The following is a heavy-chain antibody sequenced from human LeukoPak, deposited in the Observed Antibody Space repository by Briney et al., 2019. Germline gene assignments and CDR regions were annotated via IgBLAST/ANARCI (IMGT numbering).Heavy chain of an antibody. Sequence: GGSLRLSCAASGFTLSSYWMSWVRQAPGKGLEWVANIKQDGSEKYYVDSVKGRFTISRDNAKNSLYLQMNSLRAEDTAVYYCARDRGYSYGYYFDYWGQGTLVTVSS. CDR2: IKQDGSEK. V-gene: IGHV3-7*01. D-gene: IGHD5-18*01. CDR1: GFTLSSYW. CDR3: ARDRGYSYGYYFDY. J-gene: IGHJ4*02.